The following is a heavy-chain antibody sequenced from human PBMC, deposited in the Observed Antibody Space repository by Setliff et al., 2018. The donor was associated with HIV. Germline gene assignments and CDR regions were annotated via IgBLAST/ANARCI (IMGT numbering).Heavy chain of an antibody. CDR2: IYKSGSS. D-gene: IGHD2-2*01. J-gene: IGHJ4*02. V-gene: IGHV4-4*07. Sequence: SETLSLTCTVSGGSISGTYYWNWIRQPAGKGLEWVGRIYKSGSSNANPSLKSRVTMSVDTSRNQFSLTLKSVTAADTAVYYCARADCTSTSCFFGLSGGFFDSWGRGALVTVSS. CDR1: GGSISGTYY. CDR3: ARADCTSTSCFFGLSGGFFDS.